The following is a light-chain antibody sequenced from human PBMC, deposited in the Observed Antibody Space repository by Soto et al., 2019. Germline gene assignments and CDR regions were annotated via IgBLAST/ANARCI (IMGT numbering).Light chain of an antibody. Sequence: DIQMTQSPSTLSASVGDRVTITSRASQSISSWLAWYQQKPGKAPKVLLYDASSLESGVPSRFSGSGSGTEVTLTISSLQPDDFATYYCQQYNNYPLTFGQGTKVETK. CDR2: DAS. J-gene: IGKJ1*01. CDR1: QSISSW. V-gene: IGKV1-5*01. CDR3: QQYNNYPLT.